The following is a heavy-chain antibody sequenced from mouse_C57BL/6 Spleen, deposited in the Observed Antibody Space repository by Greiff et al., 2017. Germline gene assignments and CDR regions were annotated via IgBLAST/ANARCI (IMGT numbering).Heavy chain of an antibody. Sequence: VKLMESGPGLVPPSQSLSITCTVSGFSLTSYGVHWVRQSPGKGLEWLGVIWSGGSTDYNAAFISRLSISKDNSKSQVFFKMNSLQADDTAIYYCARNKDYSTPFDYWGQGTTLTVSS. CDR2: IWSGGST. CDR1: GFSLTSYG. D-gene: IGHD2-5*01. V-gene: IGHV2-2*01. CDR3: ARNKDYSTPFDY. J-gene: IGHJ2*01.